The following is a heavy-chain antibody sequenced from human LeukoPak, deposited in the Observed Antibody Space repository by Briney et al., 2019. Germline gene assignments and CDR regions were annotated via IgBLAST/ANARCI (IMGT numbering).Heavy chain of an antibody. J-gene: IGHJ6*02. D-gene: IGHD2-8*02. CDR1: GYTFTSYA. CDR2: INAGNGNT. CDR3: ARLNTVYYGMDV. Sequence: ASVKVSRKASGYTFTSYAMHWVRQAPGQRLEWMGWINAGNGNTKYSQKFQGRVTITRDTSASTAYMELSSLRSEDTAVYYCARLNTVYYGMDVWGQGTTVTVSS. V-gene: IGHV1-3*01.